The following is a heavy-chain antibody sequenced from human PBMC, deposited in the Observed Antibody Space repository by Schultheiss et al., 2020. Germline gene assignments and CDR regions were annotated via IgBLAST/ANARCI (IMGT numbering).Heavy chain of an antibody. D-gene: IGHD3/OR15-3a*01. CDR1: GFTFSSYG. J-gene: IGHJ4*02. V-gene: IGHV3-30*03. CDR2: ISYDGSNK. CDR3: AREKSLGLAGLVGY. Sequence: GGSLRLSCAASGFTFSSYGMHWVRQAPGKGLEWVAVISYDGSNKYYADSVKGRFTISRDNSKNTLYVQMNSLRAEDTAAYYCAREKSLGLAGLVGYWGQGALVTVSS.